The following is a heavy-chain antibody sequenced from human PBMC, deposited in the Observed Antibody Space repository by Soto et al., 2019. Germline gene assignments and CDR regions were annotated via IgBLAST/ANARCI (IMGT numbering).Heavy chain of an antibody. CDR2: ISGSGGST. J-gene: IGHJ6*02. D-gene: IGHD5-18*01. CDR1: GFTFSSYA. V-gene: IGHV3-23*01. Sequence: EVQLLESGGGLVQPGGSLRLSCAASGFTFSSYAMSWVRQAPGKGLEWVSAISGSGGSTYYADSVKGRFTISRDNSKNTLYLQMNSLRAEDTAVYCCAKEGVDTAMVILYYYYGMDVWGQGTTVTVSS. CDR3: AKEGVDTAMVILYYYYGMDV.